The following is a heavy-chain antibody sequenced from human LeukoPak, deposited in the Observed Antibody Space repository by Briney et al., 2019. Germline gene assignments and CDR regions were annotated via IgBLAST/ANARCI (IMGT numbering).Heavy chain of an antibody. D-gene: IGHD3-10*01. J-gene: IGHJ4*02. CDR1: GGSISSYY. Sequence: SETLSLTCTVSGGSISSYYWSWIRQPPGKGLEWIGEINHSGSTNYNPSLKSRVTISVDTSKNQFSLKLSSVTAADTAVYYCARGSYYYGSGSVIWGQGTLVTVSS. CDR3: ARGSYYYGSGSVI. V-gene: IGHV4-34*01. CDR2: INHSGST.